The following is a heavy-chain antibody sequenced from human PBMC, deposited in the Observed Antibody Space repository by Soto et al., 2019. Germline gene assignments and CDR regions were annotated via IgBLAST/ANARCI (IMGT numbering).Heavy chain of an antibody. CDR3: ARGDWGPQVDY. V-gene: IGHV4-34*01. Sequence: SETLSLTCAVYGGSFSGYYWSWIRQPPGKGLEWIGEINHSGSTNYNPSLKSRVTISVDTSKNQFSLKLSSVTAADTAVYYCARGDWGPQVDYWGQGTLVTVSS. CDR2: INHSGST. J-gene: IGHJ4*02. D-gene: IGHD7-27*01. CDR1: GGSFSGYY.